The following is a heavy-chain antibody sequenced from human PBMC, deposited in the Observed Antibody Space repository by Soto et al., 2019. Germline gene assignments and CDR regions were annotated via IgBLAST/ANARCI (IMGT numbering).Heavy chain of an antibody. CDR2: ISNTGINK. J-gene: IGHJ6*01. D-gene: IGHD6-6*01. CDR3: AKGRRADSTSYHFCYYTGLHV. CDR1: GFTFRTYG. Sequence: QVQLVESGGGVVQPGRSLRLSCAASGFTFRTYGMHWVRQAPGKGLEWLAVISNTGINKYYADSVKGRFTISRDNSRDTFFLQMSILRGEDTVIVLCAKGRRADSTSYHFCYYTGLHVWEQGTTGTFSS. V-gene: IGHV3-30*18.